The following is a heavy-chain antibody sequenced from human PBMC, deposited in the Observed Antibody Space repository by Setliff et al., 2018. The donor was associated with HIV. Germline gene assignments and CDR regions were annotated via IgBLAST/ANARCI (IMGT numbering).Heavy chain of an antibody. CDR1: GYSFINYG. J-gene: IGHJ5*02. D-gene: IGHD1-26*01. Sequence: ASVKVSCKASGYSFINYGISWVRQAPGQGLEWMGWISAYNGNTNYAPRLLGRVTMTTDTSTSTAYMELRSLSSDDTALYYCARARLQGIVTAVGPRDNCLDPWGQGTRVTVS. CDR3: ARARLQGIVTAVGPRDNCLDP. CDR2: ISAYNGNT. V-gene: IGHV1-18*01.